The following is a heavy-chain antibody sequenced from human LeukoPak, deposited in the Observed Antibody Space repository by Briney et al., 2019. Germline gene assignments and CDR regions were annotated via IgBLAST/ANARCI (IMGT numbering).Heavy chain of an antibody. CDR2: ISSSSSYI. D-gene: IGHD3-10*01. CDR3: ARVTMVRGVMTVHFDY. Sequence: GGSLRLSCAASGFTFSSYSMNWVRQAPGKGLEWVSSISSSSSYIYYADSVKGRFTIPRDNAKNSLYLQMNSLRAEDTAVYYCARVTMVRGVMTVHFDYWGQGTLVTVSS. V-gene: IGHV3-21*01. J-gene: IGHJ4*02. CDR1: GFTFSSYS.